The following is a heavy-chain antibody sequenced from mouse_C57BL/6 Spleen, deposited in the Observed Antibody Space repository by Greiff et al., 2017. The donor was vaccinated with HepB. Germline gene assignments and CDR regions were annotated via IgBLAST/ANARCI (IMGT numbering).Heavy chain of an antibody. CDR1: GFSFNTYA. CDR2: IRSKSNNYAT. D-gene: IGHD4-1*02. Sequence: EVKLVESGGGLVQPKGSLKLSCAASGFSFNTYAMNWVRQAPGKGLEWVARIRSKSNNYATYYADSVKDRFTISSDDSESMLYLQMNNLKTEDTAMYYCVRWATGAFDYWGQGTTLTVSS. CDR3: VRWATGAFDY. J-gene: IGHJ2*01. V-gene: IGHV10-1*01.